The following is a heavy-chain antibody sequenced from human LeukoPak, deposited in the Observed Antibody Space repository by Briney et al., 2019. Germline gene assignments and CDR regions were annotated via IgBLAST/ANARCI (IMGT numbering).Heavy chain of an antibody. CDR3: ARSQWLMDASIDY. Sequence: ASVKVSCKASGYTFTGYYMHWVRQAPGQGLEWMGWINPTSGGTKYAQKFQGRVTMTRDTSISTAYMELGRLRSDDTAVYYCARSQWLMDASIDYWGQGTLVTVSS. CDR1: GYTFTGYY. CDR2: INPTSGGT. J-gene: IGHJ4*02. D-gene: IGHD6-19*01. V-gene: IGHV1-2*02.